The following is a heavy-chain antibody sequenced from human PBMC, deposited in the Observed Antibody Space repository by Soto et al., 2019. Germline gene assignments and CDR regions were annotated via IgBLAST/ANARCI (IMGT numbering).Heavy chain of an antibody. J-gene: IGHJ6*02. Sequence: QVQRVQSGAEVKKPGASVKVSCKASGYTFTSYDINWVRQATGQGLGWMGWMNPNSGNTGYAQKFQGRVTMTRNTSISTAYMELSSLRSEDTAVYYCARGNLGYCISTSCRGSYYYGMDVWGQGTTVTVSS. D-gene: IGHD2-2*01. CDR3: ARGNLGYCISTSCRGSYYYGMDV. CDR2: MNPNSGNT. CDR1: GYTFTSYD. V-gene: IGHV1-8*01.